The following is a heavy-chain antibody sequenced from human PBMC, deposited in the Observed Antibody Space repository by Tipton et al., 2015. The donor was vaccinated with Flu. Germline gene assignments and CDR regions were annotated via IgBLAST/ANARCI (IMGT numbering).Heavy chain of an antibody. CDR2: ISAYNGNT. CDR1: GYTFTSHG. D-gene: IGHD3-3*01. CDR3: ARGVAIFGRGAPFDY. J-gene: IGHJ4*02. Sequence: QSGAEVKKPGASVKVSCKASGYTFTSHGISWVRQAPGQGLEWMGWISAYNGNTNYAQKLQGRVTMTTDTSTSTAYMELRSLRSDDTAVYYCARGVAIFGRGAPFDYWGQGTLVTVSS. V-gene: IGHV1-18*04.